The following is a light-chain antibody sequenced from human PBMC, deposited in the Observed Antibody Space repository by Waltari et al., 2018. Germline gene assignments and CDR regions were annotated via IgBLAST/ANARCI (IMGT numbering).Light chain of an antibody. CDR3: QTWDSRNAV. CDR2: EDS. Sequence: SYELTQPSSVSVSPGETVSITCSGDKLGEKFVSWYQQRPGQSPVVVIYEDSKRPSGLPGGFSGSNSGNTATLTISGTQAMDEADYYCQTWDSRNAVFGSATKVTVL. CDR1: KLGEKF. V-gene: IGLV3-1*01. J-gene: IGLJ1*01.